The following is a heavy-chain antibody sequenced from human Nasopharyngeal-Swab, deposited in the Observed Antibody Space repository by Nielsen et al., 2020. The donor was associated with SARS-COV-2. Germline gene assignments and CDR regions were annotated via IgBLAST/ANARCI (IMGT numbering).Heavy chain of an antibody. D-gene: IGHD3-9*01. CDR1: GFTFSSYA. CDR2: ISYDGSNK. J-gene: IGHJ6*03. CDR3: ARKADWSLYYYYMDV. Sequence: GGSLRLSCAASGFTFSSYAMHWVRQAPGKGLEWVAVISYDGSNKYYADSVKGRFTISRDNSKNTLYLQMNSLRAEDTAVYYCARKADWSLYYYYMDVWDKGTTVTVSS. V-gene: IGHV3-30-3*01.